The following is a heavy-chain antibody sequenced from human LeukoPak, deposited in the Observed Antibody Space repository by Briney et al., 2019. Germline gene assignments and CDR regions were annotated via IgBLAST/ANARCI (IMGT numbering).Heavy chain of an antibody. CDR2: VRQDGKLK. CDR1: GFKISDYY. D-gene: IGHD2-21*02. Sequence: GGSLRLSCVASGFKISDYYIHWVRQAPGKGLEWAASVRQDGKLKFYADSVKARFTISRDNSKNTLYLQMNSLRAEDTAVYYCARDPEAYCGGDCGDYWGQGTLVTVSS. V-gene: IGHV3-30*02. J-gene: IGHJ4*02. CDR3: ARDPEAYCGGDCGDY.